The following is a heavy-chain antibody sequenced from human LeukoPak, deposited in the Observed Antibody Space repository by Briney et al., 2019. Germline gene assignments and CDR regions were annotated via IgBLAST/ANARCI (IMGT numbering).Heavy chain of an antibody. Sequence: SETLSLTCTVSGGSISSGGYSWSWIRQHPGKGLEWIGYIHYSGSTYYNPSLESRVTISVDTSKNQFSLKLSSVTAADTAVYYCARDKGYYPNNWFDPWGQGTLVTVSS. J-gene: IGHJ5*02. D-gene: IGHD3-3*01. CDR3: ARDKGYYPNNWFDP. CDR1: GGSISSGGYS. V-gene: IGHV4-31*03. CDR2: IHYSGST.